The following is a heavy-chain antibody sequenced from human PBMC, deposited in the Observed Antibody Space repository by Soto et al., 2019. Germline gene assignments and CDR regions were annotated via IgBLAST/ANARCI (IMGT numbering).Heavy chain of an antibody. V-gene: IGHV1-2*04. CDR2: INPNSGGT. CDR1: GYTFTDYY. J-gene: IGHJ2*01. D-gene: IGHD6-13*01. CDR3: ARDRVAAATPNWYFDL. Sequence: QVQLVQSGAEVKKPEASVKVSCKASGYTFTDYYMHWVRQAPGQGLEWMGWINPNSGGTNYAHKFQGWVTMTRHTSISTAYMELSRLRSDDTAVYFCARDRVAAATPNWYFDLWGRGTPVTVST.